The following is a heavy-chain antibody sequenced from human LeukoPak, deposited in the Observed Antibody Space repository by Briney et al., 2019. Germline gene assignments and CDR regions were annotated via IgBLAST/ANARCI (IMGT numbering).Heavy chain of an antibody. Sequence: GASVKVSCKASGGTFSSYTISWVRQAPGQGLEWMGGIIPILRTPNYAQKFQGRVTITADESTTTAYMELSSLRSEDTAVYYCAGGLIRGVIRPHYYYAMDVWGKGTRSPSPQ. CDR3: AGGLIRGVIRPHYYYAMDV. CDR2: IIPILRTP. J-gene: IGHJ6*04. D-gene: IGHD3-10*01. CDR1: GGTFSSYT. V-gene: IGHV1-69*13.